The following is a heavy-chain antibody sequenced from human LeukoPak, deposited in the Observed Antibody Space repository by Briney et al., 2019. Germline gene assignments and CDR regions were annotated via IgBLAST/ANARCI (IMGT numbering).Heavy chain of an antibody. J-gene: IGHJ4*02. V-gene: IGHV3-30*02. CDR2: IRYDGSNK. Sequence: GGSLRLSCAASGFTFSSYGMHWVRQAPGKGLEWVAFIRYDGSNKYFADSVKGRFTISRDSSKNSLYLQINSLRAEDTAVYYCARKNGLDYWGQGTLVTVSS. CDR1: GFTFSSYG. CDR3: ARKNGLDY.